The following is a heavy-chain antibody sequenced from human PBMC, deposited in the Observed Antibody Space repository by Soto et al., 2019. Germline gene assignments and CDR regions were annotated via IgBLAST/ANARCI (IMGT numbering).Heavy chain of an antibody. Sequence: QVQLQESGPGLVKPSQTLSLTCTVSGGSISSGGYYWSWIRQHPGKGLEWIGYIYYSGSTYYNPSLKSRYTISVDTSKNQFHLKLSSVTAADTAVYYCARSAVVTEIDAFDIWGQGTMVTVSS. CDR1: GGSISSGGYY. V-gene: IGHV4-31*03. J-gene: IGHJ3*02. CDR3: ARSAVVTEIDAFDI. D-gene: IGHD3-22*01. CDR2: IYYSGST.